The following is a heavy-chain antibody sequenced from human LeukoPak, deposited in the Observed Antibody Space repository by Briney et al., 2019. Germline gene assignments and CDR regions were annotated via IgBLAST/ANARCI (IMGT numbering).Heavy chain of an antibody. Sequence: ASVKVSCKASGYTSTGYYIHWVRQAPGQGLEWMGWISPNSGGTNYAQKFQGRVTMTRDTSISTAYMELSRLRSDDTAVYYCARAIPYDFWSGYYPDNYFDYWGQGTLVTVSS. CDR2: ISPNSGGT. D-gene: IGHD3-3*01. V-gene: IGHV1-2*02. CDR1: GYTSTGYY. J-gene: IGHJ4*02. CDR3: ARAIPYDFWSGYYPDNYFDY.